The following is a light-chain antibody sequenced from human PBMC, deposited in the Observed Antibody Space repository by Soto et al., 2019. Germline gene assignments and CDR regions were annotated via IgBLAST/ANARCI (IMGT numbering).Light chain of an antibody. CDR2: TAS. CDR3: QQYDTWPPFT. CDR1: QGIGTA. J-gene: IGKJ3*01. Sequence: DIQMTQSPSSLSASVGDRVTITCRPSQGIGTALAWYQQKPGAVPKLLVHTASTLQSGVPSRFSGSGSGTDFTLTISSLQPEDVATYYCQQYDTWPPFTFGPGTKVDL. V-gene: IGKV1-27*01.